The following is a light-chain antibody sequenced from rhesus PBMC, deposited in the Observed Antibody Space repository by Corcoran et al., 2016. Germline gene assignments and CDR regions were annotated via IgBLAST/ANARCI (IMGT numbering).Light chain of an antibody. V-gene: IGKV1-94*01. CDR3: QQDYDIPLT. CDR2: TAS. J-gene: IGKJ4*01. Sequence: DIQMNQSPSSLSASVGDRVTVTCRASQGINKDLRWYQQTPGKAPTILIHTASTLQTGGSSRFSVSGSGTDFTLTISILQPEDVATYYCQQDYDIPLTFGGGTKVE. CDR1: QGINKD.